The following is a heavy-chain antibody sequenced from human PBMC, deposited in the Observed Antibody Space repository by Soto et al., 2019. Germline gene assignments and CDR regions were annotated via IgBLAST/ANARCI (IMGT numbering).Heavy chain of an antibody. V-gene: IGHV5-51*01. CDR3: ARKDKSGYFNWFDP. J-gene: IGHJ5*02. Sequence: GESLKISCRTSGYRFTSYWIAWVRQMPGKGLEWMGIIFPSDSDTRYSPSFQGQVTISADRSTSTVFLQWASLKASDTALYFCARKDKSGYFNWFDPWCQGTLVTVSS. CDR1: GYRFTSYW. D-gene: IGHD3-22*01. CDR2: IFPSDSDT.